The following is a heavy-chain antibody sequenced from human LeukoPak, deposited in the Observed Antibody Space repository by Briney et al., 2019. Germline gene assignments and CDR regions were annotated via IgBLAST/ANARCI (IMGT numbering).Heavy chain of an antibody. V-gene: IGHV3-64*01. CDR3: ARYGSGSYYHY. J-gene: IGHJ4*02. CDR2: ISTDGGGT. Sequence: GGSLRLSCAASGFTVTSNYMTWVRQAPGKGLEYVSAISTDGGGTYYVNSVKGRFTISRDNSKNTLYLQMGSLRAEDMAVYYCARYGSGSYYHYWGQGTLVTVSS. D-gene: IGHD3-10*01. CDR1: GFTVTSNY.